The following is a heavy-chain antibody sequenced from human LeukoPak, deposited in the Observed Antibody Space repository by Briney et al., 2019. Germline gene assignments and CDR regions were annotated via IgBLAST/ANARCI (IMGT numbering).Heavy chain of an antibody. V-gene: IGHV4-59*01. CDR1: GGSIGTYY. CDR3: ARVKGVVTAILDY. CDR2: IYYNGHT. J-gene: IGHJ4*02. D-gene: IGHD2-21*02. Sequence: SETLSLTCTVSGGSIGTYYWSWIRQPPGKGLEWIGYIYYNGHTDYNPSLRSRVTISVHTSKNQFSLKLISVTAADTAVYYCARVKGVVTAILDYWGQGTLVTVSS.